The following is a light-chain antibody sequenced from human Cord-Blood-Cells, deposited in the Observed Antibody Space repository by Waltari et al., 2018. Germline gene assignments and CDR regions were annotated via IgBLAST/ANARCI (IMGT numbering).Light chain of an antibody. Sequence: DILMTQSPDSLAVSLGERATINCKSSQSVLYSSNNKNYLAWYQQKPGQPPKLLIYWACTRQSGVPARFSGGGSGTDFTLAISSLQAEDVAVYYCQQYYSTPYTVGQGTKLEIK. V-gene: IGKV4-1*01. CDR1: QSVLYSSNNKNY. J-gene: IGKJ2*01. CDR2: WAC. CDR3: QQYYSTPYT.